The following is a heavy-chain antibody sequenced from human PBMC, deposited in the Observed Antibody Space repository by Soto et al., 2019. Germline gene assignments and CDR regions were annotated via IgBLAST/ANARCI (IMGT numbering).Heavy chain of an antibody. CDR3: AKTDDSSGYYYGEYFQH. Sequence: GGSLRLSCAASGFTFSSYGMHWVRQAPGKGLEWVAVISYDGSNKYYADSVKGRFTISRDNSKNTLYLQMNSLRAEDTAVYYCAKTDDSSGYYYGEYFQHWGQGTLVTVSS. CDR2: ISYDGSNK. CDR1: GFTFSSYG. J-gene: IGHJ1*01. D-gene: IGHD3-22*01. V-gene: IGHV3-30*18.